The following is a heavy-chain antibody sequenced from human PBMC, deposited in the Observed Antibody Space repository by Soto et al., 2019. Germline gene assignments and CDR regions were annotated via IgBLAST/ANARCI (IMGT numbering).Heavy chain of an antibody. D-gene: IGHD2-15*01. Sequence: GGSLRLSCAGSGFTFSTYSINWVRQPPGKGLEWVSSISSSGDYIHYADSVKGRFTISRDNAKNSLFLQMNSLRAEDTAVYYCARDSSNRQYGMDVWGQGTTVTVSS. CDR1: GFTFSTYS. V-gene: IGHV3-21*01. J-gene: IGHJ6*02. CDR2: ISSSGDYI. CDR3: ARDSSNRQYGMDV.